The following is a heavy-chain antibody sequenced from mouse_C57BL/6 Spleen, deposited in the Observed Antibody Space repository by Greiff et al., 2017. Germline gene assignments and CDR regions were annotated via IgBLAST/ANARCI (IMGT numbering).Heavy chain of an antibody. Sequence: VQLQQSGAELVKPGASVKLSCKASGYTFTSYWMHWVKQRPGQGLEWIGMIHPNSGSTNYNEKFKSKATLTVDKSSSTAYIQLSSLTSEDSAVYYCVYYDYDGGYFDVWGTGTTVTVSS. D-gene: IGHD2-4*01. J-gene: IGHJ1*03. V-gene: IGHV1-64*01. CDR1: GYTFTSYW. CDR3: VYYDYDGGYFDV. CDR2: IHPNSGST.